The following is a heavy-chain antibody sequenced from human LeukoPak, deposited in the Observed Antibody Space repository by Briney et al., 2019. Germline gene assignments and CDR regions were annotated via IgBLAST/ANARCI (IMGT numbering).Heavy chain of an antibody. V-gene: IGHV3-20*04. J-gene: IGHJ4*02. D-gene: IGHD1-26*01. CDR1: GFTFDDYG. CDR3: AREHSGSYFFDY. CDR2: INWNGGST. Sequence: GGSLRLSCAASGFTFDDYGMSWVRHAPGKGLEWVSGINWNGGSTGYADSVKGRFTISRDNAKNSLYLQMNSLIAEDTALYYCAREHSGSYFFDYWGQGTLVTVSS.